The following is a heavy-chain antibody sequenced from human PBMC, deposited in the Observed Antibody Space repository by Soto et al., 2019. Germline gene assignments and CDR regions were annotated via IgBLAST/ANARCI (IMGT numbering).Heavy chain of an antibody. Sequence: SETLSLTCTVSGGSISSYYWSWIRQPPGKGLEWIGYIYYSGSTNYNPSLKSRVTISVDTSKNQFSLKLSSVTAADTAVYYCARGGYTGLYWYFDLWGRGTPVTV. CDR1: GGSISSYY. CDR3: ARGGYTGLYWYFDL. D-gene: IGHD3-10*01. J-gene: IGHJ2*01. CDR2: IYYSGST. V-gene: IGHV4-59*01.